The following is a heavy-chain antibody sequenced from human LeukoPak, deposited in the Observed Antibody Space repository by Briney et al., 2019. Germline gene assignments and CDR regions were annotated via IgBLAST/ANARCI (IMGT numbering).Heavy chain of an antibody. V-gene: IGHV4-31*03. CDR1: GGPISRGGYY. Sequence: PSETLFLTCTVSGGPISRGGYYWSWIRQHPGKGLEWIGHIYYNGSTFYNPSLKSRLSISADMSKNQLSLQLRSVTAADTAVYYCARGISSWGQGTLVTVSS. D-gene: IGHD2-15*01. J-gene: IGHJ5*02. CDR3: ARGISS. CDR2: IYYNGST.